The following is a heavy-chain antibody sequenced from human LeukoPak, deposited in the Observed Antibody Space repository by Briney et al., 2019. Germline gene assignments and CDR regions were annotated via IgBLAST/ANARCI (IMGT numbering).Heavy chain of an antibody. CDR2: MTPKSGDT. V-gene: IGHV1-8*02. CDR1: GYTFNNFD. D-gene: IGHD4-17*01. J-gene: IGHJ4*02. CDR3: ARADYGDLIDY. Sequence: ASVKVSCKASGYTFNNFDIDWIRQAPGQGLEWMGSMTPKSGDTDLAQKFQGRVTMTRDTSLNTAYLAVSSLTSDDTAVYYCARADYGDLIDYWGQGTLVTVSS.